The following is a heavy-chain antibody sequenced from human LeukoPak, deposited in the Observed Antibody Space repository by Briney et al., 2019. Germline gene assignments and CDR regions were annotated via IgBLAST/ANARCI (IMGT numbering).Heavy chain of an antibody. J-gene: IGHJ4*02. CDR3: ARANCGGDCYSAYYFDY. Sequence: TSETLSLTCAVSGYSISSGYYWGWIRQPPGKGLEWIGSIYHSGSTYYNPSLKSRVTISVDTSKNQFSLKLNSVTAADTAVYYCARANCGGDCYSAYYFDYWGQGTLVTVSS. CDR1: GYSISSGYY. V-gene: IGHV4-38-2*01. CDR2: IYHSGST. D-gene: IGHD2-21*02.